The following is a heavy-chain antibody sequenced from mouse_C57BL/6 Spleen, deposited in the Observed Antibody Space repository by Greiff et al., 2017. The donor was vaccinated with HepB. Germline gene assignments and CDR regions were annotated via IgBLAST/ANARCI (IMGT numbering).Heavy chain of an antibody. CDR1: GFTFSSYA. V-gene: IGHV5-4*01. CDR3: ARGGSSYDAMDY. J-gene: IGHJ4*01. CDR2: ISDGGSYT. D-gene: IGHD1-1*01. Sequence: EVQRVESEGGLVKPGGSLKLSCAASGFTFSSYAMSWVRQTPEKRLEWVATISDGGSYTYYPDNVKGRFTISRDNAKNNLYLQMSHLKSEDTAMYYCARGGSSYDAMDYWGQGTSVTVSS.